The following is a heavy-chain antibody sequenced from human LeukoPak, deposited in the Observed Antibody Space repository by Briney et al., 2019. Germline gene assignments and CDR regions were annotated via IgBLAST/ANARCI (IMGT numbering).Heavy chain of an antibody. CDR2: INHSGST. D-gene: IGHD2-15*01. CDR1: GGSFSGYY. J-gene: IGHJ6*02. V-gene: IGHV4-34*01. CDR3: AGQGVVVVAATPSYYGMDV. Sequence: SETLSLTCAVYGGSFSGYYWSWIRQPPGKGLEWIGEINHSGSTNYNPSLKSRVTISVDTSKNQFSLKLSSVTAADTAVYYCAGQGVVVVAATPSYYGMDVWGQGTTVTVSS.